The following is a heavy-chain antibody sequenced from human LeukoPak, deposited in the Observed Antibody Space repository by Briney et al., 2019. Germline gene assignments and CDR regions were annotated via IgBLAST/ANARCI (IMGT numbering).Heavy chain of an antibody. CDR3: AREGGGSGYYWGY. J-gene: IGHJ4*02. D-gene: IGHD3-22*01. CDR1: GYTFTSYY. CDR2: INPSGGST. V-gene: IGHV1-46*01. Sequence: GASVKVSCKASGYTFTSYYMHWVRQAPGQGLEWMGIINPSGGSTSYEQKFKGRVTMTRDASTRTVYMELSSLRSEDTAVYYCAREGGGSGYYWGYWGQGTLVTVFS.